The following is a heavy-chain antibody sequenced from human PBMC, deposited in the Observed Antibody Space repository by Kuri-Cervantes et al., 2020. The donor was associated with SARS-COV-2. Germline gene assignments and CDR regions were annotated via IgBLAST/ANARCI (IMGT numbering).Heavy chain of an antibody. CDR2: INHSGST. CDR1: GGSFSGYC. CDR3: ARGRRGVPATVFDY. J-gene: IGHJ4*02. D-gene: IGHD2-2*01. Sequence: ESLKISCAVYGGSFSGYCWSWIRQPPGKGLEWIGEINHSGSTNYNPSLKSRVTISVDTSKNQFSLKLSSVTAADTAVYYCARGRRGVPATVFDYWGQGTLVTVSS. V-gene: IGHV4-34*01.